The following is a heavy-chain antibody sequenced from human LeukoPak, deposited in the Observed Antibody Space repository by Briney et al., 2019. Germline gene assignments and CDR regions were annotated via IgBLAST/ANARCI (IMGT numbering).Heavy chain of an antibody. V-gene: IGHV4-34*01. CDR2: INHSGGT. Sequence: SETLSLTCAVYGGSFSGYYWSWIRQPPGKGLEWIGEINHSGGTNYNPSLKSRVTISVDTSKNQFSLKLSSVTAADTAVYYCAIPTAYYDSSQNAFDIWGQGTMVTVSS. CDR1: GGSFSGYY. CDR3: AIPTAYYDSSQNAFDI. D-gene: IGHD3-22*01. J-gene: IGHJ3*02.